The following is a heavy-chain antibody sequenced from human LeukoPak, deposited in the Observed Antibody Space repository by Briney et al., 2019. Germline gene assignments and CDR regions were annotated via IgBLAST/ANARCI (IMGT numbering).Heavy chain of an antibody. CDR3: ARSLNPLYNWNYVGHFDY. CDR1: GGTFSSYA. V-gene: IGHV1-69*05. J-gene: IGHJ4*02. D-gene: IGHD1-7*01. CDR2: IIPIFGTA. Sequence: SVKVSCKASGGTFSSYAISWVRQAPGQGLEWMGGIIPIFGTANYAQKFQGRVTITTDESTSTAYMELSSLRSEDTAVYYCARSLNPLYNWNYVGHFDYWGQGTLVTVSS.